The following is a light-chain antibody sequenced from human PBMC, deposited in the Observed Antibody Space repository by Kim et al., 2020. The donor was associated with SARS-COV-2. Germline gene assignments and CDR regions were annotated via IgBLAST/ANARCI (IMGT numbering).Light chain of an antibody. J-gene: IGLJ3*02. CDR2: RND. V-gene: IGLV1-47*01. CDR1: VANIGNNF. CDR3: ASWDDTLNSQL. Sequence: GQTVTISCSGGVANIGNNFVFWYRHLPGAAPRLLMYRNDQRPSGVPDRISGSKSGTSASLAISDLRSEDEADYFCASWDDTLNSQLFGGGTQLTVL.